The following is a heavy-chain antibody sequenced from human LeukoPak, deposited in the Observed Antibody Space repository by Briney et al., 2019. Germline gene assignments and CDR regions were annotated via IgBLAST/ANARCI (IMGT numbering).Heavy chain of an antibody. D-gene: IGHD3-10*01. CDR1: GYTLTGYY. V-gene: IGHV1-2*06. CDR3: AASITMVREGPSFDY. CDR2: INPNSGGT. J-gene: IGHJ4*02. Sequence: ASVKVSCKASGYTLTGYYMHWVRQAPGQGLEWMGRINPNSGGTNYAQKFQGRVTMTRDTSISTAYMELSRLRSDDTAVYYCAASITMVREGPSFDYWGQGTLVTVSS.